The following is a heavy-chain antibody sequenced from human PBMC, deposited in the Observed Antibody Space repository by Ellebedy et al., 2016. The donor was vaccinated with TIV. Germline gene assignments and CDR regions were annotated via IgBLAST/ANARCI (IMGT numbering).Heavy chain of an antibody. CDR2: IPSSSTHT. J-gene: IGHJ4*02. D-gene: IGHD1-26*01. CDR3: AKAKGYSGRYPHDL. V-gene: IGHV3-11*05. CDR1: GFTFSDYN. Sequence: GESLKTSCAASGFTFSDYNLNWIRQAPGKGLEWVSFIPSSSTHTNYPDCVQCRFNISRDNPKSTLYLEMNNLRIEDTAMYYCAKAKGYSGRYPHDLWGRGTLVTVSS.